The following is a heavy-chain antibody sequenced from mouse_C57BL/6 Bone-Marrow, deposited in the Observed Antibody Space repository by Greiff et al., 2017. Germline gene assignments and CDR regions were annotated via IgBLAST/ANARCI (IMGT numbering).Heavy chain of an antibody. V-gene: IGHV1-54*01. Sequence: VKLMESGAELVRPGTSVKVSCKASGYAFTNYLIEWVKQRPGQGLEWIGVINPGSGGTNYNEKFKGKATLTADKSSSTAYMQLSSLTSEDSAVYFCARGDDGSSPHWYFDVWGTGTTVTVSS. CDR3: ARGDDGSSPHWYFDV. D-gene: IGHD1-1*01. CDR2: INPGSGGT. CDR1: GYAFTNYL. J-gene: IGHJ1*03.